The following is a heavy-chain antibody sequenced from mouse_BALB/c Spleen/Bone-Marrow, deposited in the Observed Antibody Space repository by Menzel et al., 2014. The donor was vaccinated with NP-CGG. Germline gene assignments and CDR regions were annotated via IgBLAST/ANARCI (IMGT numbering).Heavy chain of an antibody. CDR3: ARSKYGNYVGFDY. Sequence: QVQLQQSGAELAKPGASVQLSCKASGYTFTSYWMHWVKQRPGQGLEWIGYINPITGYIEYNQKFKDKATLTADRSSSTAYMQLCSLTSEDSAVYYCARSKYGNYVGFDYWGQGTTLTVSS. CDR2: INPITGYI. CDR1: GYTFTSYW. J-gene: IGHJ2*01. D-gene: IGHD2-10*02. V-gene: IGHV1-7*01.